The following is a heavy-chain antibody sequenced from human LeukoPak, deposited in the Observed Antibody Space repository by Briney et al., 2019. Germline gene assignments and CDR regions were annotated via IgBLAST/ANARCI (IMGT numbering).Heavy chain of an antibody. CDR2: IYHSGST. J-gene: IGHJ4*02. V-gene: IGHV4-4*02. Sequence: SETLSLTCDVSGDSISSSNWWGWVRQSPGKGLEWIGEIYHSGSTYYNPSLKSRVTIAVDKPKNQFSLKLSSVTAADTAVYYCARGGLWAPRYWGQGTLVTVSS. D-gene: IGHD5-18*01. CDR1: GDSISSSNW. CDR3: ARGGLWAPRY.